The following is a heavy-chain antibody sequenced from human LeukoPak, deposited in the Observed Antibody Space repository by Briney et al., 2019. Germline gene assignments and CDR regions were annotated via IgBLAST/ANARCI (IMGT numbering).Heavy chain of an antibody. J-gene: IGHJ4*02. D-gene: IGHD3-16*01. V-gene: IGHV4-39*01. CDR3: VRGSTLRHYQY. Sequence: SETLSLTCTVSGGSISSSTYYSGWIRRPPGKGLEWIGSIYYSGTTYYNPSLKSRVTVSVDTSKNQFSLNLSSVTAADTAVYYCVRGSTLRHYQYWGQGTLVTVSS. CDR2: IYYSGTT. CDR1: GGSISSSTYY.